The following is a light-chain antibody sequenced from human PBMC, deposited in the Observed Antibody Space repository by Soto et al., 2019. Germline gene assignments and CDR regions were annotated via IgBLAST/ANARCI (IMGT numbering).Light chain of an antibody. J-gene: IGKJ1*01. CDR1: QSISSW. CDR3: QHSNSYPWT. V-gene: IGKV1-5*03. CDR2: KAS. Sequence: DIQMTQSPSTLSASAGDRVTITCRASQSISSWLAWYQQKPGKAPKLLIYKASSLQSGVPSRFSGSGSGTEFTLTISSLQPDDFAAYYCQHSNSYPWTFGQGTKVDIK.